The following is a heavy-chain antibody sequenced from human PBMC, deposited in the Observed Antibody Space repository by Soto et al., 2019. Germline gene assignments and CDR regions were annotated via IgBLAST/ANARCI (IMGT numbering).Heavy chain of an antibody. V-gene: IGHV1-46*01. CDR1: GYTFTYYY. CDR2: INPASGST. J-gene: IGHJ4*02. Sequence: QVQLVQSGAEVKKPGASVKVSCRTSGYTFTYYYIHWVRQAPGQGLEWLGIINPASGSTNYAQDFQGRVTLTMDTSTTTVYMELSGLRAEDTAIFYCARDLAAGDHWGQGTLVTVSS. CDR3: ARDLAAGDH. D-gene: IGHD6-13*01.